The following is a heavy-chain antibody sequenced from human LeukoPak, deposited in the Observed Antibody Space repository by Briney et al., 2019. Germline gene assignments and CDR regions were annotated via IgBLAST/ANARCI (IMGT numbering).Heavy chain of an antibody. CDR1: GASITNSNTY. D-gene: IGHD3-10*01. J-gene: IGHJ2*01. Sequence: SETLSLTCTVSGASITNSNTYWTWIRQFPGKGLEWIGYVSYSGSTLYNPSLRSRVIISSDTSKNQFFLKLNSVTAADRALCFCARDPALVRANWYFDPWGRGILVTVSS. V-gene: IGHV4-31*03. CDR3: ARDPALVRANWYFDP. CDR2: VSYSGST.